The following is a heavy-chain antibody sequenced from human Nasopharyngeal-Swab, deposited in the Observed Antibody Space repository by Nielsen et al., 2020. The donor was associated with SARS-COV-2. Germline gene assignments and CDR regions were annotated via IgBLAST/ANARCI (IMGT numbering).Heavy chain of an antibody. CDR3: VKDTDAVVTRALDI. Sequence: SLQISWAASGLNFDNYAMHWVRQIPGKGLEWVSAISWNSGNTGYAGSVKGRFTISRDNAKNSVFLQMNSLTPEDTALYYCVKDTDAVVTRALDIWGRGTMVTVSS. J-gene: IGHJ3*02. V-gene: IGHV3-9*01. D-gene: IGHD4-23*01. CDR2: ISWNSGNT. CDR1: GLNFDNYA.